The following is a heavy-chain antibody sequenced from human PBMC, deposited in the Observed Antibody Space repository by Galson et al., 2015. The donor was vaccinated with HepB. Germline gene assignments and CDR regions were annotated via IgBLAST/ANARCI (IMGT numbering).Heavy chain of an antibody. V-gene: IGHV3-30*03. CDR2: ISYDGSNK. CDR3: ASSEPAWGYFDY. D-gene: IGHD7-27*01. CDR1: GFTFSSYA. J-gene: IGHJ4*02. Sequence: SLRLSCAASGFTFSSYAIHWVRQAPGKGLEWVAVISYDGSNKYYADSVKGRFTISRDNSKNTLYLQMNSLRAEDTAMYYCASSEPAWGYFDYWGQGTLVTVSS.